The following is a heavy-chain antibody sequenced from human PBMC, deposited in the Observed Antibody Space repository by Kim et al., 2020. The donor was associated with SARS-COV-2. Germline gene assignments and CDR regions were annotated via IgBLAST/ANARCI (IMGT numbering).Heavy chain of an antibody. J-gene: IGHJ6*02. V-gene: IGHV3-33*05. CDR1: GFTFSSYG. CDR3: ARDNYYDSSGYHHSDYYYGMDV. Sequence: GGSLRLSCAASGFTFSSYGMHWVRQAPGKGLEWVAVISYDGSNKYYADSVTGRFTISRDNSKNTLYLQMNSLRAEDTAVYYCARDNYYDSSGYHHSDYYYGMDVWGQGTTVTVSS. CDR2: ISYDGSNK. D-gene: IGHD3-22*01.